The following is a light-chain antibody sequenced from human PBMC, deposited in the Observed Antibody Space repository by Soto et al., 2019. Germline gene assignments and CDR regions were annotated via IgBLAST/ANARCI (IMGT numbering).Light chain of an antibody. V-gene: IGKV3-15*01. CDR1: QSVSSN. Sequence: EIVMTQSPATLSVSPGDRATLSCRASQSVSSNLAWYQQKPGQAPRLLIYGASTRATGIPARFSGSGSGTEVTLTISRLQSEDFAVYYCQQYNNWPRTFGQGTKVEIK. CDR2: GAS. J-gene: IGKJ1*01. CDR3: QQYNNWPRT.